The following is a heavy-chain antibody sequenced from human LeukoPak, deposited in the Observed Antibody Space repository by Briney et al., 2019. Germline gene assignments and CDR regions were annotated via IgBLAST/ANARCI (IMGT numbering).Heavy chain of an antibody. CDR2: IYTSGST. V-gene: IGHV4-4*07. Sequence: SETLSLTCTVSGGSISSYYCSWIRQPAGKGLEWIGRIYTSGSTNYNPSLQSRVTVSVDTSKNQFSLKLSSVTAADTAVYYCAREGSDYYGSGSYYRSYYYYMGVWGKGTTVTISS. D-gene: IGHD3-10*01. CDR1: GGSISSYY. CDR3: AREGSDYYGSGSYYRSYYYYMGV. J-gene: IGHJ6*03.